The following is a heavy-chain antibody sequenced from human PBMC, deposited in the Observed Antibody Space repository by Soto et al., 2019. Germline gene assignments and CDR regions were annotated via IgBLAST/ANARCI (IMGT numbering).Heavy chain of an antibody. J-gene: IGHJ4*02. Sequence: GASVKVSCKTSGYAFPHYVINWVRQAPGHGLEWMGFSTHTGNTNYAQNFQGRVVLTTDTSTSTAYMEVTSLRSDDTAVYYCASSGERPLDYWGQVTPVTVTS. CDR1: GYAFPHYV. D-gene: IGHD1-26*01. CDR2: STHTGNT. V-gene: IGHV1-18*01. CDR3: ASSGERPLDY.